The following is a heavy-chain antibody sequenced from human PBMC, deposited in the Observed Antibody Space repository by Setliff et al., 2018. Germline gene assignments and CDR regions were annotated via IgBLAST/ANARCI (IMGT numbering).Heavy chain of an antibody. V-gene: IGHV4-59*11. Sequence: SETLSLTCTVFGGSISSHYWSWIRQPPGKGLEWIGSIYYSGSTNYNPSLKSRVTISVDTSKNQFSLKLSSVTAADTAVYYCARVFYYDILTYAFDIWGQGTMVTVSS. CDR2: IYYSGST. D-gene: IGHD3-9*01. CDR1: GGSISSHY. CDR3: ARVFYYDILTYAFDI. J-gene: IGHJ3*02.